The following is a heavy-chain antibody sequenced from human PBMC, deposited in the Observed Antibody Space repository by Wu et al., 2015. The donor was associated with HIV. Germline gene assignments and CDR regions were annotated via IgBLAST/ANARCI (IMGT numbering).Heavy chain of an antibody. CDR2: MNPNSGNT. CDR3: ARAVTDYYGSGSYYYYYGMDV. J-gene: IGHJ6*02. V-gene: IGHV1-8*01. D-gene: IGHD3-10*01. Sequence: QVQLVQSGAEVKKPGASVKVSCKASGYTFTSYDINWVRQATGQGLEWMGWMNPNSGNTGYAQKFQGRVTMTRNTSISTAYMELSSLRSEDTAVYYCARAVTDYYGSGSYYYYYGMDVWGQGTTVTVSS. CDR1: GYTFTSYD.